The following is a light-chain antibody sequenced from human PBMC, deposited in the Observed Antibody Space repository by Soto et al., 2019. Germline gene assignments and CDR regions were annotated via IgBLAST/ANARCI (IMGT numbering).Light chain of an antibody. CDR2: GAS. CDR3: QQYNDWTPIT. Sequence: ETVMTQSPATLSVSPGERATLSCRASQSVSNKLAWYQQKPGQGPRLLIYGASTRATGIPARFSGSGSGTEFTLTISSLQSEDFAVYYCQQYNDWTPITFGQGTKVEI. V-gene: IGKV3-15*01. J-gene: IGKJ1*01. CDR1: QSVSNK.